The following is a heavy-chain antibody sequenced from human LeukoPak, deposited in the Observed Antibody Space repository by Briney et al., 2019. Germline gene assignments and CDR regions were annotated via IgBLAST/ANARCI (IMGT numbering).Heavy chain of an antibody. CDR2: INPNSGGT. CDR1: GYTFTGYY. J-gene: IGHJ5*02. V-gene: IGHV1-2*02. Sequence: ASVKVSCKASGYTFTGYYMHWVRQAPGQGLEWMGWINPNSGGTNYAQKFQGRVTMTRDTSISTAYMELSRLRSEDTAVYYCARSRYCTNGVCRGVPRWFDPWGQGTLVIVSS. CDR3: ARSRYCTNGVCRGVPRWFDP. D-gene: IGHD2-8*01.